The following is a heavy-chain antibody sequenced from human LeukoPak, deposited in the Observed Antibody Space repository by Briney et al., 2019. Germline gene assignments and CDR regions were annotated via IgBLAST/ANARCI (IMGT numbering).Heavy chain of an antibody. CDR1: GFTFSSYW. CDR2: VNSDESST. V-gene: IGHV3-74*01. D-gene: IGHD3-16*01. J-gene: IGHJ4*02. CDR3: AKVGGADPFDH. Sequence: GGSLRLSCAASGFTFSSYWMHWVRQAPGKGLVWVSRVNSDESSTNYADSVKGRFTISRDNAKNTLYLQMNSLRAEDTAVYYCAKVGGADPFDHWGQGTLVTVSS.